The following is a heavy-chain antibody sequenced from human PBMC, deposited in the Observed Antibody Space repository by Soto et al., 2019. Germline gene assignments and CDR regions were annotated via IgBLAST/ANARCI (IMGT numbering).Heavy chain of an antibody. V-gene: IGHV4-39*01. Sequence: SETLSLTCTVSGGSLSSSSYYWGWIRQPPGKGLEWIGSIYYSGSTYYNPSLKSRVTISVDTSKKQISLKQSSVTTAEKTVKICAIRAVLGYYYYIHVCGKGTTVTVS. CDR2: IYYSGST. CDR1: GGSLSSSSYY. D-gene: IGHD6-19*01. CDR3: AIRAVLGYYYYIHV. J-gene: IGHJ6*03.